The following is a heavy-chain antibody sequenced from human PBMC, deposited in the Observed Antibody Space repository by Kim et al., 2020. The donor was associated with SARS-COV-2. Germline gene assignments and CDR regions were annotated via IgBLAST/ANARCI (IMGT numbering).Heavy chain of an antibody. CDR2: ISRGGDK. CDR1: GFTFSSHG. D-gene: IGHD2-15*01. J-gene: IGHJ5*02. CDR3: CSGGLGA. Sequence: GGSLRLSCAASGFTFSSHGVHWVRQGPGKGLEWVSHISRGGDKYYAASVKDRCTISRDNAQSTVYLQINNLRGDETAGYYCCSGGLGAWDQGTLVTVSS. V-gene: IGHV3-21*05.